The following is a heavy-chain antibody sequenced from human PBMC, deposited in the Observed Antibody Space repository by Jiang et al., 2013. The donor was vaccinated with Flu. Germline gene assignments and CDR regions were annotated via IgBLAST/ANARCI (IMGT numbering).Heavy chain of an antibody. V-gene: IGHV4-4*02. CDR2: IHHTGST. CDR1: GDSISGSNW. Sequence: SLTCTVSGDSISGSNWWSWVRQPPGKGLEWIGEIHHTGSTHYNASLKSRVSMSMDTSKNQFSLKLSSVTAADTAMYYCVKDGGGSSFHYWGQGTLVTVSS. CDR3: VKDGGGSSFHY. J-gene: IGHJ4*02. D-gene: IGHD2-15*01.